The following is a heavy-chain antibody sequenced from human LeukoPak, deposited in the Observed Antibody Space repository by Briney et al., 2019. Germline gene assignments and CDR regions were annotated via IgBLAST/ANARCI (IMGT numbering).Heavy chain of an antibody. J-gene: IGHJ4*02. CDR2: TYYRSKWYN. V-gene: IGHV6-1*01. D-gene: IGHD3-16*01. CDR3: ARADTSAFDY. CDR1: GDSVSSNSAS. Sequence: SQTLSPTCAISGDSVSSNSASWNWIRQSPSRGLEWLGKTYYRSKWYNDFAVSVKSRITINPDTSKNQFSLQLNSVTPEDTAVYYCARADTSAFDYWGQGTLVTVSS.